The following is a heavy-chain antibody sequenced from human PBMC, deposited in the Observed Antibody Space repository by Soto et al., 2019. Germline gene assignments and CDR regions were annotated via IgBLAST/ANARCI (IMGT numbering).Heavy chain of an antibody. CDR3: AKEEGSGFRLDAFNV. D-gene: IGHD1-26*01. J-gene: IGHJ3*01. CDR2: TSANGGCT. CDR1: GFTFSSYA. V-gene: IGHV3-23*01. Sequence: EVRLLESGGGPIEPGGSLRLSCVASGFTFSSYAMTWVRQAPGKGLEWVSGTSANGGCTYYADSVKGRFTISRDNSKDTLYLQMNSLRAEDTAVYFCAKEEGSGFRLDAFNVWGQGTMAIVFS.